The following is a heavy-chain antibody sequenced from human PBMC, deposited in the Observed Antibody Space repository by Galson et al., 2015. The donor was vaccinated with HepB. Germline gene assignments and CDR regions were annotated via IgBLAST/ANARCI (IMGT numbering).Heavy chain of an antibody. D-gene: IGHD6-19*01. CDR1: GYTFTGYY. Sequence: SVKVSCKASGYTFTGYYMHWVRQAPGQGLEWMGWINPNSGGTNYAQKFQGRVTMTRDTSISTAYMELSRLRSDDTAVYYCARSRPTPAGIAVAAFDYWGQGTLVTVSS. CDR3: ARSRPTPAGIAVAAFDY. V-gene: IGHV1-2*02. CDR2: INPNSGGT. J-gene: IGHJ4*02.